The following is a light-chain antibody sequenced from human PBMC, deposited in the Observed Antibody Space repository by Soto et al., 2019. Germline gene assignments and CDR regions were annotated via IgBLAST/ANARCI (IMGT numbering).Light chain of an antibody. CDR3: QQYNSSPRT. CDR2: GAS. J-gene: IGKJ1*01. Sequence: EIVMTQSPATLSVSPGETATLSCRASQSVNRKVAWYQQKPGQAPRLLIYGASTGATDIPDRFSGSGSGTEFTLTISSLQSEDFAVYYCQQYNSSPRTFGQGTKVDIK. CDR1: QSVNRK. V-gene: IGKV3-15*01.